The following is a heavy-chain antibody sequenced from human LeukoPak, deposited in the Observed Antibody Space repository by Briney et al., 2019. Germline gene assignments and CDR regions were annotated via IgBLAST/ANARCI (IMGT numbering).Heavy chain of an antibody. CDR2: VYYSGTT. Sequence: PSETLSLTCSVSGDSISLSFYYWGWIRQPPGKALERIGSVYYSGTTSYNPSLKSRVTISVDTSKNQFSLKLTSVTAADTAVYYCARSGTWYNWFDPWGQGTLVTVSS. CDR1: GDSISLSFYY. J-gene: IGHJ5*02. V-gene: IGHV4-39*07. CDR3: ARSGTWYNWFDP. D-gene: IGHD1-1*01.